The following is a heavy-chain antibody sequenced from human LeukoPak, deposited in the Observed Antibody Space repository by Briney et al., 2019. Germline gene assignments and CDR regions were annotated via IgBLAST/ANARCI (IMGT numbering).Heavy chain of an antibody. D-gene: IGHD7-27*01. V-gene: IGHV3-23*01. CDR1: GFTFSSYA. CDR3: AKDRPENWGYYFDY. Sequence: GGSLRLSCAASGFTFSSYAMSWVRQAPGKGLEWVSAISGSGGSTYYADSVKGRFTISRDSSKNTLYLQMNSLRAEDTAAYYCAKDRPENWGYYFDYWGQGTLVTVSS. J-gene: IGHJ4*02. CDR2: ISGSGGST.